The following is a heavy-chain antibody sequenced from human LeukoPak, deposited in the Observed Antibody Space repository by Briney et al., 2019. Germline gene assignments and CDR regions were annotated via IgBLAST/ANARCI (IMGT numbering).Heavy chain of an antibody. Sequence: GGSLRLSCAASGFTFDDYAMHWVRQAPGKGLEWVSGISWNSDSIGYADSVKGRFTISRDNAKNSLYLQMNSLRAEDMALYYCAKGRLRLGELSLLFWGGFDYWGQGTLVTVSS. CDR3: AKGRLRLGELSLLFWGGFDY. CDR2: ISWNSDSI. D-gene: IGHD3-16*02. CDR1: GFTFDDYA. V-gene: IGHV3-9*03. J-gene: IGHJ4*02.